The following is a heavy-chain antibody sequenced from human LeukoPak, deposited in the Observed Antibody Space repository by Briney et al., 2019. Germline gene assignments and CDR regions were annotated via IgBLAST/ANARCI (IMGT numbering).Heavy chain of an antibody. CDR1: GFTFSSYG. V-gene: IGHV3-30*02. CDR2: IRYDGSNK. CDR3: AKDTSYYDILTGYKGFDY. J-gene: IGHJ4*02. Sequence: TGGSLRLSCVASGFTFSSYGMHWVRQAPGKGLEWVAFIRYDGSNKYYADSVKGRFTISRDNSKNTLYLQMNSLRAEDTAVYYCAKDTSYYDILTGYKGFDYWGQGTLVTVSS. D-gene: IGHD3-9*01.